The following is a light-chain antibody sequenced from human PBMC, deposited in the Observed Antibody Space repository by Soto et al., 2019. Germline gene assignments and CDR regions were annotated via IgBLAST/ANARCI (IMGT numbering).Light chain of an antibody. CDR3: QQFGSSSWT. CDR2: GAS. Sequence: ESVLTQSPGTLSLSPGEKATLSCRASQSVSSSYLAWYQQKPGQAPRLLIYGASSRATGIPDRFSGSGSGTDFTLPVRRLEPEDFAVYYCQQFGSSSWTFGQGTKVEIK. CDR1: QSVSSSY. V-gene: IGKV3-20*01. J-gene: IGKJ1*01.